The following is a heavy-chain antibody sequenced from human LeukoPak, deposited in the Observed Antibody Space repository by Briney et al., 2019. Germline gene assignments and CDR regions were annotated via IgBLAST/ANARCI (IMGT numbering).Heavy chain of an antibody. CDR1: GGSISSSSYY. J-gene: IGHJ5*02. CDR3: ARHYYYGSGSYDNWFDP. D-gene: IGHD3-10*01. Sequence: PSETLSLTCTVSGGSISSSSYYWGWIRQPPGKGLEWIGSIYYSGSTYYNPSLKSRVTISVDTSKNQFSLKLSSVTAADTAVYYCARHYYYGSGSYDNWFDPWGQGTLVTVSS. V-gene: IGHV4-39*01. CDR2: IYYSGST.